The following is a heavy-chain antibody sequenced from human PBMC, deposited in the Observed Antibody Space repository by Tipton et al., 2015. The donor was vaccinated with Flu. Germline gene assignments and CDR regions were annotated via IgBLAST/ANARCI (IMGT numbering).Heavy chain of an antibody. D-gene: IGHD4-17*01. V-gene: IGHV3-23*01. CDR3: AKGVSKMTTVTTPLGF. Sequence: SLRLSCAASGFTFSSYAMSWVRQAPGRGLEWVSTLSGSGSSTYSADSVKGRFTISRDNSNNTLYLQMNSLRAEDTAVYYCAKGVSKMTTVTTPLGFWGQGTLVTVSS. CDR1: GFTFSSYA. CDR2: LSGSGSST. J-gene: IGHJ4*02.